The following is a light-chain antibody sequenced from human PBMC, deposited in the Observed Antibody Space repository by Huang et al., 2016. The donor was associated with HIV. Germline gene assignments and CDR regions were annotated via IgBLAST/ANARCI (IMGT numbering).Light chain of an antibody. CDR2: GVA. CDR1: QSLSGQ. J-gene: IGKJ1*01. Sequence: EIVMTQSPATLSVPPGERVTLSCRASQSLSGQLAWYQQKRGQAPRLLIYGVATRATGLPARFSGSGSGTDFTLTINSLQSEDFATYYCQQYNDWPLTFGQGTEVEIK. CDR3: QQYNDWPLT. V-gene: IGKV3-15*01.